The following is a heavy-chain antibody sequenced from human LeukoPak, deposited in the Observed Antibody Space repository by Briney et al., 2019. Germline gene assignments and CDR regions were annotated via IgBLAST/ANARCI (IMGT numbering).Heavy chain of an antibody. D-gene: IGHD4-11*01. CDR3: ARLSSTTVFDY. CDR1: GGSISSGGYY. Sequence: SATLSLTCTVSGGSISSGGYYWSWIRQHPGKGLEWIGYIHYSGSTYYNPSLKSRVTISVDTSKNQFSLKLSSVTAADTAVYYCARLSSTTVFDYWGQGTLVTVSS. V-gene: IGHV4-31*03. J-gene: IGHJ4*02. CDR2: IHYSGST.